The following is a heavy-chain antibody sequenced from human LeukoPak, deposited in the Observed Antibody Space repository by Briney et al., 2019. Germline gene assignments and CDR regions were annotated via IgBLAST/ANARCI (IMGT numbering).Heavy chain of an antibody. CDR2: ISSSSSAI. CDR3: AREYSSTSGRAFDI. CDR1: GFTLSSYG. Sequence: GGSLRLSCAASGFTLSSYGMNWVRQAPGKGLEWVSYISSSSSAIYYADSVKGRFTISRDNAKNSLFLQMNSLRADDTAVYYCAREYSSTSGRAFDIWGQGTMVTVSS. D-gene: IGHD6-6*01. V-gene: IGHV3-48*01. J-gene: IGHJ3*02.